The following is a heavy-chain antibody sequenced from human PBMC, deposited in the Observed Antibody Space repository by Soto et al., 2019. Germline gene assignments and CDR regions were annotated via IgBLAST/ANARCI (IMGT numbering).Heavy chain of an antibody. CDR2: IVVGSGNT. Sequence: SVKVSCKASGFTFTSSAVQWVRQARGQRLEWIGWIVVGSGNTNYAQKFQERVTITRDMSTSTAHMELSSLRSEDTAVYYCAAEGSGYYYGMDVWGQGTTVTVSS. J-gene: IGHJ6*02. D-gene: IGHD2-15*01. V-gene: IGHV1-58*01. CDR1: GFTFTSSA. CDR3: AAEGSGYYYGMDV.